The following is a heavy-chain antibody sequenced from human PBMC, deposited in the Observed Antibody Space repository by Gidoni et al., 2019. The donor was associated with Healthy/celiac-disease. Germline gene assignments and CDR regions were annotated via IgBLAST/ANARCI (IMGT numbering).Heavy chain of an antibody. D-gene: IGHD3-16*01. CDR1: GSTLTELS. V-gene: IGHV1-24*01. CDR2: FDPEEGET. CDR3: ETSPIYEGEGAMDY. J-gene: IGHJ4*02. Sequence: QVQLVHSGAELTKPGASVKVSCKVSGSTLTELSMHWVRQAPGKGLEWMGGFDPEEGETIYAQKFQGRVTMTEDTSTETAYMELSSLRSEDTAVYYCETSPIYEGEGAMDYWGQGTLVTGSS.